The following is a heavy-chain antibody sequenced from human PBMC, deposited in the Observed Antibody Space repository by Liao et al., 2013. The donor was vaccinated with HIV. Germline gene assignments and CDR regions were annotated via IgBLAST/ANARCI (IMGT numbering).Heavy chain of an antibody. V-gene: IGHV4-34*01. D-gene: IGHD3-3*01. CDR2: INHTGST. Sequence: QVQLQQWGAGLLKPSETLSLTCAVYGGFFSGYHWSWIRQSPGRGLECIGEINHTGSTNYNPSLKSRVTMSVDTSKSQFSLELRSVTAADTAVYYCARGDHYDSWSDYYSTLHYFDYWGQGSLVIVSS. CDR3: ARGDHYDSWSDYYSTLHYFDY. J-gene: IGHJ4*02. CDR1: GGFFSGYH.